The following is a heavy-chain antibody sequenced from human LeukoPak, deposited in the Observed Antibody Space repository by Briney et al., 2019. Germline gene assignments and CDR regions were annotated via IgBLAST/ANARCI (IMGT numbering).Heavy chain of an antibody. CDR1: GGSINSYY. V-gene: IGHV4-59*01. J-gene: IGHJ4*02. CDR2: IYYSGSI. CDR3: ARAERFLEWPYDY. D-gene: IGHD3-3*01. Sequence: SETLSLTCSVSGGSINSYYWSWIRQPPGKGLEWIGYIYYSGSIKYNPSLKSRVTMSVDTSKNQFSLKLSSVTAADTAVYYCARAERFLEWPYDYWGQGTLVTVSS.